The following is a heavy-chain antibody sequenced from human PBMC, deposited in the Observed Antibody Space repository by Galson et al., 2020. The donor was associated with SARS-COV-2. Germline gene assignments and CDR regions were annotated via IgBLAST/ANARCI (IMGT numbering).Heavy chain of an antibody. CDR3: AKRVTGKDALDI. Sequence: GESLKISCAASGFTLSSYSMNWVRQAPGRGLEWISYISSTSGTIYYAESVKGRFTISRDNAKNSLYLQMSSLRADDTAVYFCAKRVTGKDALDIWGQGTMVTVSS. D-gene: IGHD2-8*02. CDR1: GFTLSSYS. J-gene: IGHJ3*02. CDR2: ISSTSGTI. V-gene: IGHV3-48*01.